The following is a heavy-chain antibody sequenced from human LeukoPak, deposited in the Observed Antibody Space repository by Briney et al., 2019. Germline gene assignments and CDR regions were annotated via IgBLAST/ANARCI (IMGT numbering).Heavy chain of an antibody. CDR2: ISGSGGST. V-gene: IGHV3-23*01. D-gene: IGHD1-26*01. Sequence: PGASLRLSCAASGFTFSSYAMSWVRQAPGKGLEWVSAISGSGGSTYYADSVKGRFTISRGNSKNTLYLQMNSLRAEDTAVYYCAKRGDSGSYHYYYYGMDVWGQGTTVTVSS. CDR1: GFTFSSYA. J-gene: IGHJ6*02. CDR3: AKRGDSGSYHYYYYGMDV.